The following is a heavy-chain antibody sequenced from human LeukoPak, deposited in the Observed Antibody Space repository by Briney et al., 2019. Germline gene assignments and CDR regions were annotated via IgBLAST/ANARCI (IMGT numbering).Heavy chain of an antibody. CDR1: GFTFSSYG. Sequence: GGSLRLSCAASGFTFSSYGMSWVRQAPGKGLEWVAFIRFDGSNKYYADSVKGRFTISRDNSQNTLYLQMNSLRTEDTSVYYCVRIRAYNYGPDSWGQGTLVTVSS. V-gene: IGHV3-30*02. J-gene: IGHJ4*02. CDR2: IRFDGSNK. CDR3: VRIRAYNYGPDS. D-gene: IGHD5-18*01.